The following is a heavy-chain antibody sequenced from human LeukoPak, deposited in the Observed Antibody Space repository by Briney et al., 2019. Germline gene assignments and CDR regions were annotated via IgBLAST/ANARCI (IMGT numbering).Heavy chain of an antibody. CDR2: ISYDGSNK. D-gene: IGHD5-18*01. Sequence: GGSLRLSCAASGFTFSSYAMHWVRQAPGKGLEWVAVISYDGSNKYYADSVKGRFTISRDNSKNTLYLQMNSLRAEDTAVYYCARHLSGVTGYTYGRGIDYWGQGTLVTVSS. J-gene: IGHJ4*02. V-gene: IGHV3-30*04. CDR3: ARHLSGVTGYTYGRGIDY. CDR1: GFTFSSYA.